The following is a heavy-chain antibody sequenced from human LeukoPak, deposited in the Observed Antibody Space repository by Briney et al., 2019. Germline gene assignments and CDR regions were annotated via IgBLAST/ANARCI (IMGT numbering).Heavy chain of an antibody. Sequence: SETLSLACTVSGGSISRGDYYWSWIRQPPGKGLEWIGYIYHTGSTDCNPSLRSRVTISVDTSKNQFSLKLSSVTAADTAVYYCARAHYFDYWGQGTLVTASS. J-gene: IGHJ4*02. V-gene: IGHV4-30-4*01. CDR3: ARAHYFDY. CDR1: GGSISRGDYY. CDR2: IYHTGST.